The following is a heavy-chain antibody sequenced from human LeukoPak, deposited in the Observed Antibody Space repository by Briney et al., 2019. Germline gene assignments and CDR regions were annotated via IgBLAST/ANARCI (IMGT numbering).Heavy chain of an antibody. CDR1: GGTFSSYA. D-gene: IGHD6-19*01. CDR2: IIPIFGTA. V-gene: IGHV1-69*06. CDR3: ARAEWLVRNWFDP. Sequence: SVKVSCKASGGTFSSYAISWVRQAPGQGLEWMGRIIPIFGTANYAQKFQGRVTITADKSTSTAYMELSSLRSEDTAVYYCARAEWLVRNWFDPWGQGTLVTVSS. J-gene: IGHJ5*02.